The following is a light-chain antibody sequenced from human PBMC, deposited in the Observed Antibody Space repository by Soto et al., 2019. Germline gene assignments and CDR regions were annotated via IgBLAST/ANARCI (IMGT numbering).Light chain of an antibody. CDR1: QDISTY. CDR3: QQLHTYPIT. Sequence: DIPLTQSPSFLSASVGDRVTITCRASQDISTYLAWYQQEPGKAPKLLIYAASNLQGGVPSRFSGSGSGTEFTLTISSLQPEDFATYYCQQLHTYPITFGQGTRLEIK. V-gene: IGKV1-9*01. CDR2: AAS. J-gene: IGKJ5*01.